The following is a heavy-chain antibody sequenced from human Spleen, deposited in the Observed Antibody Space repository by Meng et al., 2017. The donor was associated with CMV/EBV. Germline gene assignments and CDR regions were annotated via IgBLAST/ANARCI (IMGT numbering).Heavy chain of an antibody. CDR3: ARDTGTAAADA. V-gene: IGHV3-48*04. D-gene: IGHD2-2*01. J-gene: IGHJ5*02. Sequence: GGSLRLSCTLSGGSISSNTYFWNWIRQPPGKGLEWVAFISNARRPDAIYYGDSVKGRFTISRDNARSTLYLQMNNLSAADTAIYYCARDTGTAAADAWGQGTLVTVSS. CDR1: GGSISSNTYF. CDR2: ISNARRPDAI.